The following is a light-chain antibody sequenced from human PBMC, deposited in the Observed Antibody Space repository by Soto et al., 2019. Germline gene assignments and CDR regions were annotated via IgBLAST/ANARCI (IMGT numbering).Light chain of an antibody. J-gene: IGKJ2*01. CDR2: AAS. CDR1: QSISNY. Sequence: QMTQSPSSLSASVGDRVTITCRASQSISNYLNWYQQKPGKAPKLLISAASSLQSSVPSRFSGSGSGTDFTLTISSLQPEDFATYYCLQDYNYPYTFGQGTKLEVK. V-gene: IGKV1-6*01. CDR3: LQDYNYPYT.